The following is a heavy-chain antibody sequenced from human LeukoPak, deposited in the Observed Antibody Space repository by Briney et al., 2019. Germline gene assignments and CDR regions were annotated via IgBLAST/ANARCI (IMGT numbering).Heavy chain of an antibody. J-gene: IGHJ4*02. CDR2: ISGSGGST. Sequence: GGSLRLSCAASGFTFSSYAMSWVRQAPGKGLEWVSAISGSGGSTYYADSVKGRFTISRDNSKNTLYLQMNSLRAEDTAVYYCAKQQDLIGVAATLFDYWGQGTLVTVSS. D-gene: IGHD2-15*01. CDR3: AKQQDLIGVAATLFDY. CDR1: GFTFSSYA. V-gene: IGHV3-23*01.